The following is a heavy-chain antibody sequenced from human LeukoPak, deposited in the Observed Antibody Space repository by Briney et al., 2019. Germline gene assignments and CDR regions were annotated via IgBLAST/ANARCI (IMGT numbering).Heavy chain of an antibody. CDR1: GYTFSSYA. CDR3: ARAAWELRPGSFDY. Sequence: GASVKVSCKASGYTFSSYAISWVRQAPGQGLEWMGGIIPIFGTANYAQKFQGRVTITADESTSTAYMELSSLRSEDTAVYYCARAAWELRPGSFDYWGQGTLVTVSS. V-gene: IGHV1-69*13. J-gene: IGHJ4*02. CDR2: IIPIFGTA. D-gene: IGHD1-26*01.